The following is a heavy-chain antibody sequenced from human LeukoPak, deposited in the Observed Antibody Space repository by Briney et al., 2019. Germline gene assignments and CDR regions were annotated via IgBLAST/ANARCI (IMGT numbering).Heavy chain of an antibody. CDR2: ISSSSSCT. V-gene: IGHV3-11*05. CDR1: GFTFSDYD. D-gene: IGHD1-26*01. CDR3: ARDRYSWGYYDNFDY. J-gene: IGHJ4*02. Sequence: NPGGSLRLSCAASGFTFSDYDMSWVRQAPGKGLEWVSYISSSSSCTNYADSVKGRFTISRDNAKNTLYLQMNSLRAEDTAVYYCARDRYSWGYYDNFDYWGQGTLVTVSS.